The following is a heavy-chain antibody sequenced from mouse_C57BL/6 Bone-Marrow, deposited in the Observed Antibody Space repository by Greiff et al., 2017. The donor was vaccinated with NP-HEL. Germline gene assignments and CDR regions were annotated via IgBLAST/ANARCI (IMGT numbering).Heavy chain of an antibody. D-gene: IGHD3-2*02. CDR1: GYTFTSYW. CDR2: IYPGSGST. V-gene: IGHV1-55*01. Sequence: QVHVKQPGAELVKPGASVKMSCKASGYTFTSYWITWVKQRPGQGLEWIGDIYPGSGSTNYNEKFKSKATLTVDTSSSTAYMQLSSLTSEDSAVYYCATRDSSGLDYWGQGTTLTVSS. J-gene: IGHJ2*01. CDR3: ATRDSSGLDY.